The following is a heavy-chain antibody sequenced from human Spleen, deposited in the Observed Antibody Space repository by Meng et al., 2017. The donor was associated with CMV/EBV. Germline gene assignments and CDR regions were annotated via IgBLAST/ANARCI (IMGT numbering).Heavy chain of an antibody. Sequence: SVKVSCKASGGTFNTYGISWVRQAPGQGLEWMGGIIPSIGTANYAQRIQGRVTITADKSTNTAYMELSSLRSEDTAVYYCASPLTTVVTAGFGYWGQGTLVTVSS. CDR1: GGTFNTYG. CDR3: ASPLTTVVTAGFGY. D-gene: IGHD4-23*01. V-gene: IGHV1-69*06. CDR2: IIPSIGTA. J-gene: IGHJ4*02.